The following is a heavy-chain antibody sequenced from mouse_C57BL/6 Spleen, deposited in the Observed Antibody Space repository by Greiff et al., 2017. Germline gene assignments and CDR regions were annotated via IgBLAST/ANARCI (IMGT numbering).Heavy chain of an antibody. J-gene: IGHJ1*03. CDR3: ARGGSSYWYFDV. CDR2: INPNNGGT. Sequence: VQLQQSGPELVKPGASVKIPCTASGYTFTDYNMDWVKQSHGKSLEWIGDINPNNGGTIYNQKFKGKATLTEDKSSSTAYMELRSLTSEDTAVYYCARGGSSYWYFDVWGTGTTVTVSS. V-gene: IGHV1-18*01. CDR1: GYTFTDYN.